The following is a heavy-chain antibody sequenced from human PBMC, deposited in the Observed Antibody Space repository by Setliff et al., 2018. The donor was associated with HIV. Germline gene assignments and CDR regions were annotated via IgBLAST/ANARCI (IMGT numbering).Heavy chain of an antibody. CDR3: ARDRGYPDSFNI. V-gene: IGHV3-9*01. Sequence: PGGSLRLSCAASGFTFDDYAMHWGRQAPGKGLEWVSGINWNSGTIAYGESVKGRFTISRDNAKNTLYLQMNSLRAEDTAVYYCARDRGYPDSFNIWGQGTVVTVSS. CDR1: GFTFDDYA. J-gene: IGHJ3*02. D-gene: IGHD3-10*01. CDR2: INWNSGTI.